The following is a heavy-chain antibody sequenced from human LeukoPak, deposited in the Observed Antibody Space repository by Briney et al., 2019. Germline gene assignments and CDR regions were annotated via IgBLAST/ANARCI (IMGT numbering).Heavy chain of an antibody. D-gene: IGHD3-16*01. CDR1: GLTFSTYG. CDR2: ISYDGSNK. CDR3: ARDLRSGGY. Sequence: GRSLRLSCAASGLTFSTYGMHWVRQAPGKGLEWVAVISYDGSNKYYADSVKGRFTISRDNSQNTLYLQMNSLRTEDTAVYYCARDLRSGGYWGQGTLVTVSS. V-gene: IGHV3-30*03. J-gene: IGHJ4*02.